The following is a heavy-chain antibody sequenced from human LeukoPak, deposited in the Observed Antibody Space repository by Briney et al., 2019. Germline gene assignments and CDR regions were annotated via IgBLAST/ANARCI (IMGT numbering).Heavy chain of an antibody. CDR2: IWYDGSSQ. J-gene: IGHJ4*02. Sequence: SGGSLRLSCAASGFTFSSYGMNWVRQAPGKGLERVAVIWYDGSSQYYADTVKGRFTISRDNSNNTLFLQMNSLRAEDTAVYYCARDDRGSYSTNAIDYWGQGTLVTVSS. CDR3: ARDDRGSYSTNAIDY. D-gene: IGHD1-26*01. V-gene: IGHV3-33*01. CDR1: GFTFSSYG.